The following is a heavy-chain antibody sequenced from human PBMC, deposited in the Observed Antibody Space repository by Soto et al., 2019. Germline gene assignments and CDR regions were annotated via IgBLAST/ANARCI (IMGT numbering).Heavy chain of an antibody. J-gene: IGHJ4*02. Sequence: EVQLVESGGGLVKPGGSLRLSCAASGFTFSSYSMNWVRQAPGKGLEWVSAISSDSSYIYYTDSVKGRFIISRDNAKNSLYLQMNSLRAEVTAVYYCARDTPPFDYWGQGSLVTVSA. CDR1: GFTFSSYS. CDR3: ARDTPPFDY. CDR2: ISSDSSYI. V-gene: IGHV3-21*01.